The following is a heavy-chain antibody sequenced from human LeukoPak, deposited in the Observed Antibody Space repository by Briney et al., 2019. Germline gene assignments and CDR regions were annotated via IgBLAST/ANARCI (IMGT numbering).Heavy chain of an antibody. CDR2: IYHSGST. D-gene: IGHD4-17*01. J-gene: IGHJ3*02. V-gene: IGHV4-30-2*01. Sequence: SETLSLTCTVSGGSISSGGYYWSWIRQPPGKGLEWIGYIYHSGSTYYNPSLKSRVTISVDTSKNQFSPKLSSVTAADTAVYYCARDVTYGDYGKDAFDIWGQGTMVTVSS. CDR3: ARDVTYGDYGKDAFDI. CDR1: GGSISSGGYY.